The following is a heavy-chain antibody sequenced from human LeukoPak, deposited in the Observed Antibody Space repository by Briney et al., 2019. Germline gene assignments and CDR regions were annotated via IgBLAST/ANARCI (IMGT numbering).Heavy chain of an antibody. D-gene: IGHD3-3*01. V-gene: IGHV3-66*01. J-gene: IGHJ4*02. CDR1: RFIVSSKY. Sequence: GGSLRLSCAASRFIVSSKYMSWVRQAPGKGLEWVSVIYSGGSTYNVDSVRGRFTISRDNSKNTLYLQMNSLRAEDTAVYYCAKDQRPSYYDFWSGYYTNDYWGQGTLVTVSS. CDR3: AKDQRPSYYDFWSGYYTNDY. CDR2: IYSGGST.